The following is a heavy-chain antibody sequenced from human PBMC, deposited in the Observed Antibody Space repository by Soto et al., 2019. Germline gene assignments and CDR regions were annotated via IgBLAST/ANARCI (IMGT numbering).Heavy chain of an antibody. CDR2: INPRGGGT. CDR1: GYTFTSYY. V-gene: IGHV1-46*01. Sequence: ASVKVSCKASGYTFTSYYMHWVRQAPGQGLEWMGIINPRGGGTSYAQKFQGRVTMTEDTSTSTAYMELSSLRSEDTAVYYCATMTSRADYDFWSGPRRAPAFDIWGQGTMVTVSS. D-gene: IGHD3-3*01. CDR3: ATMTSRADYDFWSGPRRAPAFDI. J-gene: IGHJ3*02.